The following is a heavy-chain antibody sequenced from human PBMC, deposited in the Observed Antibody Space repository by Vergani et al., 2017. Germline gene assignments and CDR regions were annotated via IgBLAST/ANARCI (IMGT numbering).Heavy chain of an antibody. CDR3: ARDRKXPEDRMATINWFDP. CDR2: INPNSGGT. Sequence: QVQLVQSGAEVKKPGASAKVSCKASGYTFTSYYIHWVRQAPGQGLEWMGWINPNSGGTNYAQKFQGRVTMTRDTSISTAYMELSRLRSDDTAVDYCARDRKXPEDRMATINWFDPWGQGTLVTVSS. D-gene: IGHD5-12*01. V-gene: IGHV1-2*02. J-gene: IGHJ5*02. CDR1: GYTFTSYY.